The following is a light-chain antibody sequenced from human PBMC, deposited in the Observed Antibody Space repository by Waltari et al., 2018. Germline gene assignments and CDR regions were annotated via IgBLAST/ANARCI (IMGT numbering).Light chain of an antibody. V-gene: IGLV2-8*01. CDR1: SRDVGAYNY. J-gene: IGLJ1*01. Sequence: QSALTQPPSASGSPGQSVAISCTGTSRDVGAYNYLSWYQQHPGKAPKLIIYDVTKRPSGVPDRFSGSKSGNTASLTVSGLQADDEADYHCSSYTGSTNNLYVFGTGTKVTVL. CDR3: SSYTGSTNNLYV. CDR2: DVT.